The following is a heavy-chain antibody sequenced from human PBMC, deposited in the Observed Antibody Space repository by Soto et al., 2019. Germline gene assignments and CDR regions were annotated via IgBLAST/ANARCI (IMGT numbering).Heavy chain of an antibody. Sequence: ASVEVSCKASGYTFTSYGISWVRQAPGQGLEWMGWISAYNGNTNYAQKLQGRVTMTTDTSTSTAYMELRSLRSDDTAVYYCAASRAGYSSGWSPIDYWGQGTLVTVSS. CDR2: ISAYNGNT. CDR1: GYTFTSYG. J-gene: IGHJ4*02. V-gene: IGHV1-18*01. D-gene: IGHD6-19*01. CDR3: AASRAGYSSGWSPIDY.